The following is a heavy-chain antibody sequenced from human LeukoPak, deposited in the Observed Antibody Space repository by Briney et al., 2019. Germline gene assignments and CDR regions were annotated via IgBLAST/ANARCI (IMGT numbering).Heavy chain of an antibody. D-gene: IGHD1-26*01. Sequence: SETLSLTCTVSGGSISSYYWSWIRQPPGKGLEWIGYIYYSGSTNYNPPLKSRVTISVDTSKNQFSLKLSSVTAADTAVYYCARVESYYVESWFDPWGQGTLVTVSS. CDR1: GGSISSYY. CDR2: IYYSGST. J-gene: IGHJ5*02. V-gene: IGHV4-59*01. CDR3: ARVESYYVESWFDP.